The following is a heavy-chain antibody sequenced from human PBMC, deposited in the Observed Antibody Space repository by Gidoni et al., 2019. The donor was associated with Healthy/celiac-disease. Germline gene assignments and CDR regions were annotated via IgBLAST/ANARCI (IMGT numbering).Heavy chain of an antibody. Sequence: EVQLVESGGGLVQPGGSLRLSCAASGFTFSRYEMNWVRQAPGKGLEWVSYISSSGSTIYYADSVKGRFTISRDNAKNSLYLQMNSLRAEDTAVYYCARGGSSWYAGQFDYWGQGTLVTVSS. D-gene: IGHD6-13*01. CDR1: GFTFSRYE. CDR2: ISSSGSTI. V-gene: IGHV3-48*03. CDR3: ARGGSSWYAGQFDY. J-gene: IGHJ4*02.